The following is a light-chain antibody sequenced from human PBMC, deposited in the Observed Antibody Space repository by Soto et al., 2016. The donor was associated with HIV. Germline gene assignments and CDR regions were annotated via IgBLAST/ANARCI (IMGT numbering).Light chain of an antibody. J-gene: IGKJ2*01. Sequence: DIQMTQSPSTLSASVGDRVTITCRASQSISTWLAWYQQKPGKAPKLLIYKASSLESGVPSRFSGSGSGTEFTLTISSLQPDDFATYYCQQSQSHTFGQGTKLEI. CDR3: QQSQSHT. CDR1: QSISTW. V-gene: IGKV1-5*03. CDR2: KAS.